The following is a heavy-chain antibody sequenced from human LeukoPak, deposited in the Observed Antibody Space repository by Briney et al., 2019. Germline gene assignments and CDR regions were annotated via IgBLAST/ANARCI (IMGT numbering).Heavy chain of an antibody. CDR1: GGSISISNYY. D-gene: IGHD4-17*01. CDR2: MSYSGRT. Sequence: SETPSLTCTVSGGSISISNYYWGWIRQPPGKGLEWIGSMSYSGRTYYNPSLKTRVTVSLDTSKNQFSLNLISVTAADTAVYYCARSPQGTATTANWLDPWGQGTLVTVSS. CDR3: ARSPQGTATTANWLDP. V-gene: IGHV4-39*07. J-gene: IGHJ5*02.